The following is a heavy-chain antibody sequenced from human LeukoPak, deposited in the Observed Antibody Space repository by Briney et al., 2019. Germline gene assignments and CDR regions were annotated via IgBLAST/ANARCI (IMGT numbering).Heavy chain of an antibody. CDR3: ARQAAAGHGFDP. V-gene: IGHV3-21*01. CDR1: GFSFSTYG. J-gene: IGHJ5*02. CDR2: ISSSSSYI. D-gene: IGHD6-13*01. Sequence: GGSLRLSCAASGFSFSTYGMHWVRQAPGKGLEWVSSISSSSSYIYYADSVKGRFTISRDNAKNSLYLQMNSLRAEDTAVYYCARQAAAGHGFDPWGQGTLVTVSS.